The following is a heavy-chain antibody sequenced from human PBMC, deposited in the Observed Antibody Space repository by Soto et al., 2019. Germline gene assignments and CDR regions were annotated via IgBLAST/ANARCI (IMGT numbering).Heavy chain of an antibody. CDR2: ISSNGGST. CDR1: GFTFSSYA. CDR3: ARGGYCSSTSCLKKYQYYYYYYYMDV. J-gene: IGHJ6*03. Sequence: GGSLRLSCAASGFTFSSYAMHWVRQAPGKGLEYVSAISSNGGSTYYANSVKGRFTISRDNSKNTLYLQMGSLRAEDMAVYYCARGGYCSSTSCLKKYQYYYYYYYMDVWGKGTTVTVSS. D-gene: IGHD2-2*01. V-gene: IGHV3-64*01.